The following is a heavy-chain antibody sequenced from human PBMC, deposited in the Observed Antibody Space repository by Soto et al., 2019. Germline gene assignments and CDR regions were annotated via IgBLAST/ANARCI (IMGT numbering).Heavy chain of an antibody. Sequence: QVQLVQSGAEVKKPGSSVKVSCKASGGTFSSYAISWVRQAPGQGLEWMGGIIPIFGTANYAQKFQGRVTITADKPTSTAYMELSSLRSEDTAVYYCARRGYGDYGVHYYYGMDVWGQGTTVTVSS. J-gene: IGHJ6*02. CDR2: IIPIFGTA. CDR1: GGTFSSYA. D-gene: IGHD4-17*01. CDR3: ARRGYGDYGVHYYYGMDV. V-gene: IGHV1-69*06.